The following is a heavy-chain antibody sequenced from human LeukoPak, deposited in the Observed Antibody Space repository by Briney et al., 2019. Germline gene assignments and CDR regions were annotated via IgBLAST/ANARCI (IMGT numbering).Heavy chain of an antibody. J-gene: IGHJ4*02. V-gene: IGHV3-48*04. Sequence: GGSLRLSCAASGFTFSSYAMSWVRQAPGKGLEWVSYISSSSSTIYYADSVKGRFTISRDNAKNSLYLQMNSLRAEDTAVYYCASEPMVRGVIIPFDYWGQGTLVTVSS. CDR2: ISSSSSTI. D-gene: IGHD3-10*01. CDR1: GFTFSSYA. CDR3: ASEPMVRGVIIPFDY.